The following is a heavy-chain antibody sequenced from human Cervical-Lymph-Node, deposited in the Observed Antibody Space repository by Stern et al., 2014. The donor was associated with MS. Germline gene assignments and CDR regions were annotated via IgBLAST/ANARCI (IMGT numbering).Heavy chain of an antibody. CDR2: ISGSGRTI. CDR1: GFSFSDSY. Sequence: DQLVESGGGLVKPGGSLTLSCAASGFSFSDSYMSWIRQAQGKGLEWLSYISGSGRTIYQADSVRGRFTISRDNAKKSLYLRMSSLRAEDTAVYYCARAGYDGYEGADYWGQGTLVTVSS. V-gene: IGHV3-11*01. CDR3: ARAGYDGYEGADY. J-gene: IGHJ4*02. D-gene: IGHD5-12*01.